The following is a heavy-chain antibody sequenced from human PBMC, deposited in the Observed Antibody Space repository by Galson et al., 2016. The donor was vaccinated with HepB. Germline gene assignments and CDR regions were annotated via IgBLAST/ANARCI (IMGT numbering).Heavy chain of an antibody. CDR1: GFTFNVYG. CDR3: AKGDYDVLRYSDH. V-gene: IGHV3-30*18. D-gene: IGHD3-9*01. J-gene: IGHJ4*02. Sequence: SLRLSCAASGFTFNVYGMHRVRQAPGKGQEWVASISHYGSYSYHVDSVQGRFPLSRDNFKSTLYLEMNSLRGEDTAIYYCAKGDYDVLRYSDHWGKGTLVTVSS. CDR2: ISHYGSYS.